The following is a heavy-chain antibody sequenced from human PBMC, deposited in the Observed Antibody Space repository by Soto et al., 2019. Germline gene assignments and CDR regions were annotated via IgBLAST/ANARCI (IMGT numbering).Heavy chain of an antibody. V-gene: IGHV4-30-2*01. CDR2: IYHSGST. CDR1: GGSIRSRGYS. CDR3: ARGNVVAIDY. J-gene: IGHJ4*02. D-gene: IGHD2-21*01. Sequence: SQTMSLTCAVSGGSIRSRGYSWSWIRQPPGKGLEWIGYIYHSGSTYYNPSLKSRVTISVDRSKNQFSLKLSSVTAADTAVYYCARGNVVAIDYWGQGTLVTVSS.